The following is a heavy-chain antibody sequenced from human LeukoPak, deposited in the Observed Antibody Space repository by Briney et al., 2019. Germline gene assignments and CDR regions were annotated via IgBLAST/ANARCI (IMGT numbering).Heavy chain of an antibody. CDR2: FDPEDGEA. CDR3: ATDNGGSDAFGI. D-gene: IGHD2-8*01. CDR1: GYTLTELS. V-gene: IGHV1-24*01. Sequence: ASVKVSCKVSGYTLTELSMHWVRQAPGKGLEWMGGFDPEDGEAIYAQKFQGRVTMTEDTSTDTAYMELSSLRSEDTAVYYCATDNGGSDAFGIWGQGTMVTVSS. J-gene: IGHJ3*02.